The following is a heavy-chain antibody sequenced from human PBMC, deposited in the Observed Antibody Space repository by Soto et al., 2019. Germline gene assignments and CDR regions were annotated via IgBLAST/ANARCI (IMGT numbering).Heavy chain of an antibody. CDR2: INHSGST. V-gene: IGHV4-34*01. J-gene: IGHJ2*01. D-gene: IGHD3-3*01. Sequence: QVQLQQWGAGLLKPSETLSLTCAVYGGSFSGYYWSWIRQPPGKGLEWIGEINHSGSTNYNPSLKSRVTISVDTSKNQFSLKLSSVTAADTAVYYCARRITIFGVVIGRYFDLWGRGTLVTVSS. CDR3: ARRITIFGVVIGRYFDL. CDR1: GGSFSGYY.